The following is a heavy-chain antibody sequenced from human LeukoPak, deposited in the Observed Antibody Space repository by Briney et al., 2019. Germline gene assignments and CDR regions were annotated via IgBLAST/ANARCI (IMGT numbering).Heavy chain of an antibody. J-gene: IGHJ4*02. Sequence: GASVTVSCKVSGYTLTELSMHWVRQAPGKGLEWMGGFDPEDGETIYAQKFQGRVTMTEDTSTDTAYMELSSLRSEDTAVYYCATDSKGYYGSGSFLPDYWGQGTLVTVSS. CDR1: GYTLTELS. CDR3: ATDSKGYYGSGSFLPDY. V-gene: IGHV1-24*01. CDR2: FDPEDGET. D-gene: IGHD3-10*01.